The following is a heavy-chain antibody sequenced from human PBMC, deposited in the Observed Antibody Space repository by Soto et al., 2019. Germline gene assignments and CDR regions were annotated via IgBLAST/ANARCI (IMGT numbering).Heavy chain of an antibody. Sequence: SETLSLTCTVSGGSISSSSYYGGWIRQPPGKGLEWIGSIYYSGSTYYNPSLKSRVTISVDTSKNQFSLKLSSVTAADTAVYYCARLGSGRYYDLDYWGQGNLVT. CDR1: GGSISSSSYY. V-gene: IGHV4-39*01. J-gene: IGHJ4*02. CDR3: ARLGSGRYYDLDY. D-gene: IGHD1-26*01. CDR2: IYYSGST.